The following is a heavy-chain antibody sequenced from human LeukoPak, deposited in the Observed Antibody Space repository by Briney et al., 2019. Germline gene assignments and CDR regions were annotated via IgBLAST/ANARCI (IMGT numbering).Heavy chain of an antibody. J-gene: IGHJ3*02. CDR3: ARGEDIVVVPAALAFDI. V-gene: IGHV3-48*01. CDR2: ISSSSSTI. CDR1: GFTFSSYS. D-gene: IGHD2-2*01. Sequence: PGGSLRLSCAASGFTFSSYSMNWVRRAPGKGLEWVSYISSSSSTIYYADSVKGRFTISRDNAKNSLYLQMNSLRAEDTAVYYCARGEDIVVVPAALAFDIWGQGTMVTVSS.